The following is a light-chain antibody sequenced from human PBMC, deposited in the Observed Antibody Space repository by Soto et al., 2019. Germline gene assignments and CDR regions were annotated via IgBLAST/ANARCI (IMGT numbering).Light chain of an antibody. Sequence: EIVVTQSPGTLSLSPGERATLSCRASQSVSSNYLAWYQQKPGQAPRLLIYGASSRASDIPDRFSGSGSGTDFALIISRLEPEDFAMYYCQQYGSTPFTFDPVTKVDVK. CDR2: GAS. CDR1: QSVSSNY. CDR3: QQYGSTPFT. J-gene: IGKJ3*01. V-gene: IGKV3-20*01.